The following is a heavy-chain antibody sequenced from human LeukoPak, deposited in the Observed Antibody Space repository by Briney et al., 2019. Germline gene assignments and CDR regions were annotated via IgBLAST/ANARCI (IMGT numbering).Heavy chain of an antibody. Sequence: SPTLSLTFAISADRVSINSATWNWIRQSPSKGLEWLGSTHYRSKWYSDYAVAVKSRITINADTSTNQFSLQLNSVTPEDTAVYYCARDGGGSYASTERYYVDYWGQGSLVTVSS. V-gene: IGHV6-1*01. CDR1: ADRVSINSAT. D-gene: IGHD1-26*01. CDR3: ARDGGGSYASTERYYVDY. J-gene: IGHJ4*02. CDR2: THYRSKWYS.